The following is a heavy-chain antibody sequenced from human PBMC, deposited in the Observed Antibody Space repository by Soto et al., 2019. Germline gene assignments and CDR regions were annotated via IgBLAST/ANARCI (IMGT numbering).Heavy chain of an antibody. CDR3: ARGRGNIVVVPASPAATTVTSLDY. CDR2: INHSGST. Sequence: SETLSLTCAVYGGSFSGYYWSWIRQPPGKGLEWIGEINHSGSTNYNPSLKSRVTISVDTSKNQFSLKLSSVTAADTAVYYCARGRGNIVVVPASPAATTVTSLDYWGQGTLVTVSS. CDR1: GGSFSGYY. D-gene: IGHD2-2*01. J-gene: IGHJ4*02. V-gene: IGHV4-34*01.